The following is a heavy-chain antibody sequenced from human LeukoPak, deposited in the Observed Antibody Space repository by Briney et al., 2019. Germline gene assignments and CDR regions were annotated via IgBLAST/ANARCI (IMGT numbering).Heavy chain of an antibody. Sequence: GGSLRFSCAASGFTFSSYEMNWVRQAPGKGLEWVSYISSSGSTIYYADSVKGRFTISRDNSKNTLYLQMNSLRAEDTAVYYCAKVIRGYSYGYIDYWGQGTLVTVSS. J-gene: IGHJ4*02. D-gene: IGHD5-18*01. CDR3: AKVIRGYSYGYIDY. V-gene: IGHV3-48*03. CDR2: ISSSGSTI. CDR1: GFTFSSYE.